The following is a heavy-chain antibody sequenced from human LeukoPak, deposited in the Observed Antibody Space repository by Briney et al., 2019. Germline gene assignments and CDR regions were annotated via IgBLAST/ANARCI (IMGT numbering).Heavy chain of an antibody. CDR3: AGATHAYSGYNH. Sequence: GGSLRLSCAASGFTFSSYGMLWVRQAPGTGLEWVSVIYDGGHTYYADSVKGRFTISRDNSENTLYLQMNSLRGQDTAVYYCAGATHAYSGYNHWGQGVLVTVSS. J-gene: IGHJ4*02. V-gene: IGHV3-66*01. CDR1: GFTFSSYG. D-gene: IGHD5-12*01. CDR2: IYDGGHT.